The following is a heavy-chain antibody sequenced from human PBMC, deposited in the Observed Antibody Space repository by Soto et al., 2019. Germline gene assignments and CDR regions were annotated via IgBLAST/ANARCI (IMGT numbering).Heavy chain of an antibody. J-gene: IGHJ4*02. Sequence: AASGKVSCNASGYSFTKYHMHWVRQAPGQGLEWMGWINPGSGVTNQAQKFQGRVTMTRDTSITTTYMELNSLTSDDTAVYYCARVAGHKNARFDTWRQGALVTVSS. CDR2: INPGSGVT. CDR1: GYSFTKYH. V-gene: IGHV1-2*02. D-gene: IGHD1-1*01. CDR3: ARVAGHKNARFDT.